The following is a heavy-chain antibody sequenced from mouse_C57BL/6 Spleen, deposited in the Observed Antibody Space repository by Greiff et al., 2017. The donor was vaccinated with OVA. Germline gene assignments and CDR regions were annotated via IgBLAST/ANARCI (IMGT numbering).Heavy chain of an antibody. D-gene: IGHD3-2*02. V-gene: IGHV1-64*01. CDR2: IHPNSGST. J-gene: IGHJ3*01. CDR1: GYTFTSYW. Sequence: VKLQQPGAELVKPGASVKLSCKASGYTFTSYWMHWVKQRPGQGLEWIGMIHPNSGSTNYNEKFKSKATLTVDKSSSTAYMQLSSLTSEDSAVYYCARPTAQAKEFAYWGQGTLVTVSA. CDR3: ARPTAQAKEFAY.